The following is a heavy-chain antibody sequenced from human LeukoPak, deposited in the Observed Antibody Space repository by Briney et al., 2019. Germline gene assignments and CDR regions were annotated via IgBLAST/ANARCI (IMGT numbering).Heavy chain of an antibody. V-gene: IGHV3-72*01. Sequence: GGSRRLSCAASGFTFSDHYMDWVRQAPGKGLEWVGRIRNKANSYTAQYAASVKGRFTISRDDSKNSLYLQMNSLKTEDTAVYYCARNYDRGVDYWGQGNLVTVSS. CDR3: ARNYDRGVDY. J-gene: IGHJ4*02. CDR1: GFTFSDHY. CDR2: IRNKANSYTA. D-gene: IGHD3-22*01.